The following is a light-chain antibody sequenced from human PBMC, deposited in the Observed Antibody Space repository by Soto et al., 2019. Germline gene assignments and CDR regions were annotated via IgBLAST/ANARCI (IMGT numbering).Light chain of an antibody. CDR1: QGIRND. V-gene: IGKV1-6*01. J-gene: IGKJ1*01. CDR3: LQDYNYPRT. Sequence: AIPMTQSPSSLSASVGDRVTITCRASQGIRNDLGWYQQKPGKASKLLIYAASSLQSGVPSRFSGSGSGTDFTLTISSLQPEDFATYYCLQDYNYPRTFGQGTKVEIK. CDR2: AAS.